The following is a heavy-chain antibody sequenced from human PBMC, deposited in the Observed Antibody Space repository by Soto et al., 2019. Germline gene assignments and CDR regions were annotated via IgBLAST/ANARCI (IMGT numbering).Heavy chain of an antibody. CDR3: ARALPLTTFFDY. V-gene: IGHV4-31*03. J-gene: IGHJ4*02. CDR1: GGSISSGGYY. Sequence: SETLSLTCTVSGGSISSGGYYWSWIRQHPGKGLEWIGYIYYSGSTYYNPSLKSRVTISVDTSKNQFSLKLSSVTAADTAVYYCARALPLTTFFDYWGQGTLVTVSS. CDR2: IYYSGST. D-gene: IGHD4-17*01.